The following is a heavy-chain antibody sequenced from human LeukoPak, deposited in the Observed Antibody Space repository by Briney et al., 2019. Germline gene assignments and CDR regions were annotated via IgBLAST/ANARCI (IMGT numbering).Heavy chain of an antibody. CDR1: GSTFSNAW. V-gene: IGHV3-15*01. CDR2: VRSKTDGGTT. CDR3: TTGSPMAQ. J-gene: IGHJ4*02. D-gene: IGHD2-8*01. Sequence: PGGSLRLSCAAFGSTFSNAWMSWVRQAPGKGLEWVGRVRSKTDGGTTDYAAPVKGRFTISRDDSKNTLSLQMNSLKTEDTAVYYCTTGSPMAQWGQGTLVTVSS.